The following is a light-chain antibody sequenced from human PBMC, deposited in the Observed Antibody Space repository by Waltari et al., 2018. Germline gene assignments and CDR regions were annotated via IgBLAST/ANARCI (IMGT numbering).Light chain of an antibody. Sequence: VMTQSPLSLPVTPGEPASISCRPRQSLLLSNEKNYLDWYLQKPGQSPPLLIYLGSDRASGVPDRFSGSGSGTDFTLTISRVEAEDVEVYYCMQALQTPLAFGQGTKLEIK. J-gene: IGKJ2*01. CDR3: MQALQTPLA. CDR2: LGS. V-gene: IGKV2-28*01. CDR1: QSLLLSNEKNY.